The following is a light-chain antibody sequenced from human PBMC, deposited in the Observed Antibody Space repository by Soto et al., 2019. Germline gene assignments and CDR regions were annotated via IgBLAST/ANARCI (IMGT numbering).Light chain of an antibody. CDR3: QERSHWPLYT. Sequence: EIVLTQSPATLSLSPGERATLSCRASQSVRSSLAWFQQRPGQAPRLLIYDASNRATGIPARLSGSGSGTDFTLAISSLEPDDFSVYYCQERSHWPLYTFGQGTKLEI. J-gene: IGKJ2*01. CDR1: QSVRSS. V-gene: IGKV3-11*01. CDR2: DAS.